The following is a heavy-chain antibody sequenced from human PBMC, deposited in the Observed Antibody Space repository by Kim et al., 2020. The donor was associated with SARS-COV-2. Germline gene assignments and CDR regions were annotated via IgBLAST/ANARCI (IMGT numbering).Heavy chain of an antibody. Sequence: YNPCIKSRVTISLDTTKNQFSLKLSSVTAAYTAVYYCARAGDFWSGYRYWGQGTLVTVSS. J-gene: IGHJ4*02. CDR3: ARAGDFWSGYRY. V-gene: IGHV4-59*01. D-gene: IGHD3-3*01.